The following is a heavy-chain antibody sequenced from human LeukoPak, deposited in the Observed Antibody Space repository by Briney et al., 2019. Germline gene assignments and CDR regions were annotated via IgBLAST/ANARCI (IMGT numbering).Heavy chain of an antibody. CDR2: VYFSGSI. Sequence: PSETLSLTCTVSGGSISTYYWSWIRRPPGKGLEWIGYVYFSGSIEYNPSLKSRVTISVDTSKNQFSLKLSSVTAADTAVYYCARGVYIAAAQYGYWGQGTLVTVSS. CDR3: ARGVYIAAAQYGY. D-gene: IGHD6-13*01. CDR1: GGSISTYY. V-gene: IGHV4-59*01. J-gene: IGHJ4*02.